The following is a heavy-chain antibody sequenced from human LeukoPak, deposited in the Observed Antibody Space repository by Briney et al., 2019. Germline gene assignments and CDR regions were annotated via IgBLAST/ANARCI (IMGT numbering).Heavy chain of an antibody. Sequence: PGRSLRLSCTASGFTFGDYAMSWVRQAPGKGLEWVGFIRSKAYGGTTEYAASVKGRFTISRDDSKSTAYLQMNSLKSEDTAVYYCTLRLANLYWGQGTLVTVSS. V-gene: IGHV3-49*04. J-gene: IGHJ4*02. CDR2: IRSKAYGGTT. D-gene: IGHD3-3*02. CDR1: GFTFGDYA. CDR3: TLRLANLY.